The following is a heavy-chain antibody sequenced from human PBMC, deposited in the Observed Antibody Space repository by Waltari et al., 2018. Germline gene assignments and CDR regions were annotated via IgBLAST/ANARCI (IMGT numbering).Heavy chain of an antibody. CDR2: MNATSGST. CDR3: ARDYGSGTYYYMDV. J-gene: IGHJ6*03. Sequence: QVQLVQSGAEVKKPGASVKVSCKASGYSFTSYNINWVRQAAGQGLEWMRWMNATSGSTGYAQKFQDRVTITRNTSIGTAYMELRSLRSKDTAVYYCARDYGSGTYYYMDVWGKGTTVTVSS. V-gene: IGHV1-8*03. D-gene: IGHD3-10*01. CDR1: GYSFTSYN.